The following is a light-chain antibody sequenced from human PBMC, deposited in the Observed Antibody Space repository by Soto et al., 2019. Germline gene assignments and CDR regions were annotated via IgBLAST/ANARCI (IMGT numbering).Light chain of an antibody. Sequence: DIQMTQSPSSLSASVGDRFTITCQASQDISNHLNWYQQKPGKAPKLLMYDASNLETGVPSRFSGSGSGTDFAFTISSLKPEDIATYYCQQCDNLPITFGQGTRLEIK. CDR1: QDISNH. J-gene: IGKJ5*01. CDR3: QQCDNLPIT. CDR2: DAS. V-gene: IGKV1-33*01.